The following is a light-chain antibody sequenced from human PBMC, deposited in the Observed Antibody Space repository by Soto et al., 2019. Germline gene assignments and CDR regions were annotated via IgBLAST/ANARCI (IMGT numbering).Light chain of an antibody. CDR3: HQYGSSTWT. CDR1: QSVSRSY. V-gene: IGKV3-20*01. J-gene: IGKJ1*01. Sequence: EMVLTHSPGTLSLSPCERATLSYSASQSVSRSYLAWYQQKPGQAPRLLIYGVSSRATGIPDRFSGSGSGTDFTLTISRLEPEDFALYYCHQYGSSTWTFGQGTKVGIK. CDR2: GVS.